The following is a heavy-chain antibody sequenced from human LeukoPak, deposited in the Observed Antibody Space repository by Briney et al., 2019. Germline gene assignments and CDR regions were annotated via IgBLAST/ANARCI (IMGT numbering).Heavy chain of an antibody. CDR2: INPASAGA. V-gene: IGHV1-2*02. Sequence: ASVKVSCKPSGYTLTNYYIHWVRQAPGQGPEWVGWINPASAGAAFAPKFQGRVSMTWDSSITTAFMDLTSLRSNDTAIYYCARQLGNYYRAFDFWGQGTLVTVSS. CDR1: GYTLTNYY. CDR3: ARQLGNYYRAFDF. J-gene: IGHJ4*02. D-gene: IGHD1-26*01.